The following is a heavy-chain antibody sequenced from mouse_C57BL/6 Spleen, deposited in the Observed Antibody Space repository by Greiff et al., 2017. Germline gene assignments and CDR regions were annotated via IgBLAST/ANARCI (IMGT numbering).Heavy chain of an antibody. D-gene: IGHD2-2*01. CDR1: GFSFNTYA. Sequence: EVQLVESGGGLVQPKGSLKLSCAASGFSFNTYAMNWVRQAPGKGLEWVARLSSKSNNYATYYAESVKDRFTISRDDSESMLYLKMNNLKTEDTAMYDCVIGYSFDYWGQGTTLTVSS. CDR2: LSSKSNNYAT. V-gene: IGHV10-1*01. J-gene: IGHJ2*01. CDR3: VIGYSFDY.